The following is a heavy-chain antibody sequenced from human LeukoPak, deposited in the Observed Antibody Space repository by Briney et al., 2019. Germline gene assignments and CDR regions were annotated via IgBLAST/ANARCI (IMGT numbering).Heavy chain of an antibody. D-gene: IGHD5-12*01. CDR3: AKDNWVATRGHYGFDY. Sequence: GGSLRLSCAASGFTFDDYAMHWVRQPPGKGLECVSLISGDGSITYYADSVKGRFTISRDNSKNSLYLQMNSLRTEDTALYYCAKDNWVATRGHYGFDYWGQEPWSPSPQ. CDR2: ISGDGSIT. J-gene: IGHJ4*01. CDR1: GFTFDDYA. V-gene: IGHV3-43*02.